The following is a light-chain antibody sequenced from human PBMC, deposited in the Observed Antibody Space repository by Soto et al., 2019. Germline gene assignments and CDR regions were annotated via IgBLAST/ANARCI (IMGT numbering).Light chain of an antibody. CDR3: QQYGSSPRT. Sequence: EIVLKQSPGTLSLSPGERATLSCRASQSVSSSYLAWYQQKPGQAPRLLIYGASSRATGIPDRFSGSGSGTDFTLTSSKLEPEDFAVYYCQQYGSSPRTFGQGTQVEIK. CDR1: QSVSSSY. J-gene: IGKJ1*01. V-gene: IGKV3-20*01. CDR2: GAS.